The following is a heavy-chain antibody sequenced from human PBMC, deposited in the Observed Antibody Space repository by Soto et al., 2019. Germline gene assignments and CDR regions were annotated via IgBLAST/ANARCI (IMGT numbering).Heavy chain of an antibody. Sequence: GGSLRLSCAASGFTFSSYGMHWVRQAPGKGLEWVAVIWYDGSNKYYADSVKGRFTISRDNSKNTLYLQMNSLGAEDTAVYYCARDGCTNGVCYAPASYYYYYGMDVWGQGTTVTVSS. CDR2: IWYDGSNK. J-gene: IGHJ6*02. D-gene: IGHD2-8*01. V-gene: IGHV3-33*01. CDR1: GFTFSSYG. CDR3: ARDGCTNGVCYAPASYYYYYGMDV.